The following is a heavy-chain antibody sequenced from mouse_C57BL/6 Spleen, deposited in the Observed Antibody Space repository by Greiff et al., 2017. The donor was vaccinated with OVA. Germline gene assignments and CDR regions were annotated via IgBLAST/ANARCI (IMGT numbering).Heavy chain of an antibody. CDR2: IDPSDSET. CDR3: ARWSSSGSYNFDY. J-gene: IGHJ2*01. CDR1: GYTFTSYW. Sequence: VKLQESGAELVRPGSSVKLSCKASGYTFTSYWMHWVKQRPIQGLEWIGNIDPSDSETQYNLKFKDKATLTVDKSSSTAYMQLSSLTSEDSEVYYCARWSSSGSYNFDYWGQGATLTVSS. D-gene: IGHD3-2*02. V-gene: IGHV1-52*01.